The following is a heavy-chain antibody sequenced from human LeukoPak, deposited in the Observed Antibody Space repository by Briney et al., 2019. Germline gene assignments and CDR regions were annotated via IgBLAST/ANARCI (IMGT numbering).Heavy chain of an antibody. J-gene: IGHJ4*02. CDR1: GGSITSRHW. V-gene: IGHV4-4*02. CDR2: IYHSGST. D-gene: IGHD5-18*01. CDR3: ARDRGDTATIDY. Sequence: PSGTLSLTCAVSGGSITSRHWWSWVRQPPGKGLEWIGEIYHSGSTNYNPSLESRVTISLDKSKNQFSLKLSSVTAADTAVYYCARDRGDTATIDYCGQGTLVTVSS.